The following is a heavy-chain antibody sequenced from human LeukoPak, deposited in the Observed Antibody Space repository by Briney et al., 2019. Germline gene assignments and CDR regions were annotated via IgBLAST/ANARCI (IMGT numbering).Heavy chain of an antibody. CDR1: GYTFTSYD. Sequence: ASVKVSCKASGYTFTSYDINWVRQATGQGLEWMGWMNPNSGNTGYAQKFQGRVTMTRNTSISTAYTELSSLRSEDTAVYYCARGRFSLRRAAVAGIQYYFDYWGQGTLVTVSS. D-gene: IGHD6-19*01. V-gene: IGHV1-8*01. CDR2: MNPNSGNT. J-gene: IGHJ4*02. CDR3: ARGRFSLRRAAVAGIQYYFDY.